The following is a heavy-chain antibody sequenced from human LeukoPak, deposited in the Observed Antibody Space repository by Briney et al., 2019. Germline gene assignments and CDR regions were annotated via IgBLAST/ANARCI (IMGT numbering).Heavy chain of an antibody. CDR2: IYYSGST. D-gene: IGHD3-3*01. J-gene: IGHJ4*02. CDR1: GGSISSYY. Sequence: SETLSLTCTVSGGSISSYYWSWIRQPLGKGLEWIGYIYYSGSTNYNPSLRSRVTISLDRSKKKFSLKLTSVTAADTAVYFCARGAEYYAIWRGYAGYSDYWGQGISVTVSS. CDR3: ARGAEYYAIWRGYAGYSDY. V-gene: IGHV4-59*08.